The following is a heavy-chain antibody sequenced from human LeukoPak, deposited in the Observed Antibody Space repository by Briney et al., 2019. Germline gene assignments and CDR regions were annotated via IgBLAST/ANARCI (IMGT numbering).Heavy chain of an antibody. D-gene: IGHD4-17*01. V-gene: IGHV4-30-2*01. J-gene: IGHJ6*02. Sequence: PSETLSLTCAVSGGSISSGGYSWSWIRQPPGKGLEWIGYIYHSGSTYYNPSLKSRVTISVDRSKNQFSLKLSSVTAADTAVYYCARDGPGDANYYYYGMDVWGQGTTVTVSS. CDR1: GGSISSGGYS. CDR3: ARDGPGDANYYYYGMDV. CDR2: IYHSGST.